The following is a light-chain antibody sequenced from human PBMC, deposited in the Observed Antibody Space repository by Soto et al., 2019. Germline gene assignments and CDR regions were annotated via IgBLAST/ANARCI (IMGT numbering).Light chain of an antibody. V-gene: IGKV1-39*01. CDR2: AAS. Sequence: DIQMTQSPSSLSASVGDRVTITCRASQSIIKFLNWYQQRPGKAPKLLIYAASSLHSGVPSRFSGSGSGTDFTLTISSLQPEDFATYYCQHSYSNPPTFGGGTKVDIK. CDR1: QSIIKF. CDR3: QHSYSNPPT. J-gene: IGKJ4*01.